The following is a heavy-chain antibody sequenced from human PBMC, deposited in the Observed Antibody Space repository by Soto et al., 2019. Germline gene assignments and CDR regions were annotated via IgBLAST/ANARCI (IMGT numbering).Heavy chain of an antibody. J-gene: IGHJ6*02. V-gene: IGHV4-59*01. CDR3: ARDVDVEGSGSPYGMDV. D-gene: IGHD3-10*01. CDR1: GGSISSYY. CDR2: IYYSGST. Sequence: SETLSLTCTVSGGSISSYYWSWIRQPPGKGLEWIGYIYYSGSTNYNPSLKSRVTISVDTSKNQFSLKLSSVTAADTAVYYCARDVDVEGSGSPYGMDVWCQGTTVTVSS.